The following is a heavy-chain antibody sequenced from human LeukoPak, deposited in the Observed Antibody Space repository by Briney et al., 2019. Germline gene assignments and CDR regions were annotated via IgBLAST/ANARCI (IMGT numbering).Heavy chain of an antibody. Sequence: TGGSLRLSCAASGFTFSENNVHWVRQAPGKGLEWVALLSNDGNNYAYADSVKGRFTLSGDKSKTTLYLQMNSLRAEDTAVYYCARDRSGFYSVDYWGQGTLVTVSS. D-gene: IGHD5-12*01. CDR2: LSNDGNNY. CDR1: GFTFSENN. CDR3: ARDRSGFYSVDY. J-gene: IGHJ4*02. V-gene: IGHV3-30-3*01.